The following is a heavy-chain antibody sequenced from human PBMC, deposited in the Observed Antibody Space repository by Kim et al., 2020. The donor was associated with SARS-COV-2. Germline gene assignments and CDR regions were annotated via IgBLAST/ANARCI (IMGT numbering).Heavy chain of an antibody. D-gene: IGHD3-3*01. CDR3: ARGTHLNSPGFGY. CDR2: INHSGST. CDR1: GGSFSGYY. Sequence: SETLSLTCAVYGGSFSGYYWSWSRQPPGKGLEWIGEINHSGSTNYNPSLKSRGTISVDTSKNQFSLKLSSVTAADTAVYYCARGTHLNSPGFGYLGEGNLVTVSS. J-gene: IGHJ4*02. V-gene: IGHV4-34*01.